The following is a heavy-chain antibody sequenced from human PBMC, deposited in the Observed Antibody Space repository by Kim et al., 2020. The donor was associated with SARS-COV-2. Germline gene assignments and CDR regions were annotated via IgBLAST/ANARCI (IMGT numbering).Heavy chain of an antibody. D-gene: IGHD6-6*01. V-gene: IGHV3-23*01. Sequence: DTVKGQFDISRDNSKNTLYLQMNGLRAEDTAIYYCAKDPLGQYSPSYFDYWGQGTLVTVSS. J-gene: IGHJ4*02. CDR3: AKDPLGQYSPSYFDY.